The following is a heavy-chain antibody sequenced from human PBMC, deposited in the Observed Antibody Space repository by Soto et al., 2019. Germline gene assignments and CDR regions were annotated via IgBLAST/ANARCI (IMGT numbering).Heavy chain of an antibody. D-gene: IGHD3-10*01. CDR3: ARDSGSGSYLLDAFDI. V-gene: IGHV1-58*01. CDR1: GFTFTSSA. CDR2: IVVGSGNT. J-gene: IGHJ3*02. Sequence: SVKVSCKASGFTFTSSAVQWVRQARGQRLEWIGWIVVGSGNTNYAQKFQERVTITRDMSTITAYMELSSLRSEDTAVYYCARDSGSGSYLLDAFDIWGQGTMVTVSS.